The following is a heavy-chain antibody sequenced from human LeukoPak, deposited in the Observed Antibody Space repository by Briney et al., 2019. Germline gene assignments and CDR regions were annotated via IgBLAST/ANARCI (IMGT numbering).Heavy chain of an antibody. Sequence: SETLSLTCTVSDGSISSSGYYWSWIRQPPGKGLEWIGNMYYSGSTYYNASLKSRVTISVYTSKNQFSLKLSSVTAADTAVYYCARHYSGSYYYYYYYMDVWGKGTTVTISS. CDR3: ARHYSGSYYYYYYYMDV. CDR1: DGSISSSGYY. D-gene: IGHD1-26*01. CDR2: MYYSGST. J-gene: IGHJ6*03. V-gene: IGHV4-39*01.